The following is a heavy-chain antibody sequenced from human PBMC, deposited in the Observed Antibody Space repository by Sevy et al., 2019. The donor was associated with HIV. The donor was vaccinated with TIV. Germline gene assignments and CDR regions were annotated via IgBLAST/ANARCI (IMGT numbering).Heavy chain of an antibody. Sequence: GGSLRLSCVGSEFTFSSYSMNWVRQAPGKGLEWVSSISSSSSYIYYADSVKGRFTISRDNTKKSLSLQMNSLRAEDTAVYCCARDRDGSGSSGGYGMDVWGQGTTVTVSS. D-gene: IGHD3-10*01. CDR2: ISSSSSYI. J-gene: IGHJ6*02. V-gene: IGHV3-21*01. CDR3: ARDRDGSGSSGGYGMDV. CDR1: EFTFSSYS.